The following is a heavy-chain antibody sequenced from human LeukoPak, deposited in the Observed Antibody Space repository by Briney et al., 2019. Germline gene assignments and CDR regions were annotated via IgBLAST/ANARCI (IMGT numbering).Heavy chain of an antibody. J-gene: IGHJ5*02. CDR1: GFTFSSYS. V-gene: IGHV3-21*04. CDR3: AREAGYSSNWFDP. Sequence: GGSPRLSCAASGFTFSSYSMNWVRQAPGKGLEWVSSISSSSSYIYYADSVKGRFTISRDNAKNSLYLQMNSLRAEDTAVYYCAREAGYSSNWFDPWGQGTLVTVSS. D-gene: IGHD6-13*01. CDR2: ISSSSSYI.